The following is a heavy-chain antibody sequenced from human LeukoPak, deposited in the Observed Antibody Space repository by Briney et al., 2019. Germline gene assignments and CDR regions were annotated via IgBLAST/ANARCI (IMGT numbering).Heavy chain of an antibody. CDR2: IKQDGSEK. J-gene: IGHJ4*02. Sequence: GGSLRLSCAASGFTFSSYWMSWVRQAPGKGLEWVANIKQDGSEKYYVDSVKGRFTISRDNAMNSLYLQMNSLRAEDTAVYYCARAHNYYDSSGYYYNYWGQGTLVTVSS. D-gene: IGHD3-22*01. V-gene: IGHV3-7*01. CDR1: GFTFSSYW. CDR3: ARAHNYYDSSGYYYNY.